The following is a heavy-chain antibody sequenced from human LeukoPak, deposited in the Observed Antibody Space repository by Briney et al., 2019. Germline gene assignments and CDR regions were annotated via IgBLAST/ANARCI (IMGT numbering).Heavy chain of an antibody. CDR1: GFTFSNHW. J-gene: IGHJ4*01. V-gene: IGHV3-74*01. CDR2: ADGGGSST. Sequence: GGSLRLSCAASGFTFSNHWMHWVRQVPGKGPVWVSRADGGGSSTSYADSVKGRFSISRDNAKSTLYLQMNSLIVEDTAVYYCARGPGSSGGAYVGDYWGHGTLVTVSS. CDR3: ARGPGSSGGAYVGDY. D-gene: IGHD6-19*01.